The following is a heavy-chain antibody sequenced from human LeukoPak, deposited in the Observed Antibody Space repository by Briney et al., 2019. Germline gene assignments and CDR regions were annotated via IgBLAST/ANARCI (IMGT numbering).Heavy chain of an antibody. CDR1: GGSISSGGYY. CDR3: ARRENYYYYMDV. V-gene: IGHV4-30-2*01. J-gene: IGHJ6*03. Sequence: TLSLTCTVSGGSISSGGYYWSWIRQPPGKGLEWIGYIYHSGSTYYNPSLKSRVTISVDRSKNQFSLKLSSVTAADTAVYYCARRENYYYYMDVWGKGTTVTVSS. D-gene: IGHD5-24*01. CDR2: IYHSGST.